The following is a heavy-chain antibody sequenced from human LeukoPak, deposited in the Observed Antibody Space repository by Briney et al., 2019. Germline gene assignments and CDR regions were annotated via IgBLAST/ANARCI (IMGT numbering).Heavy chain of an antibody. V-gene: IGHV1-3*01. Sequence: GASVKVSCNASGYTFTSYAMHWVRQAPGQRLEWMGWINAGNGNTKYSQKFQGRVTITRDTSASTAYMELSSLRSEDTAVYYCARAAGYSSSWHDYWGQGTLVTVSS. J-gene: IGHJ4*02. CDR1: GYTFTSYA. CDR2: INAGNGNT. D-gene: IGHD6-13*01. CDR3: ARAAGYSSSWHDY.